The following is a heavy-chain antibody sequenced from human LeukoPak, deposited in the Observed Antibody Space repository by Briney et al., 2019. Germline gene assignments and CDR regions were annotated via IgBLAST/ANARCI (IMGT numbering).Heavy chain of an antibody. V-gene: IGHV4-59*08. D-gene: IGHD3-10*01. CDR1: GGSFGNYY. J-gene: IGHJ4*02. CDR3: ARGGWQSYYLDY. CDR2: IYDSGTT. Sequence: SETLSLTCTVSGGSFGNYYWSWIRQPPGKGLEWIGYIYDSGTTNYNPSLKSRVTISVDTSKNQFSLKLNSVTAADTAVYYCARGGWQSYYLDYWGQGTLVTVSS.